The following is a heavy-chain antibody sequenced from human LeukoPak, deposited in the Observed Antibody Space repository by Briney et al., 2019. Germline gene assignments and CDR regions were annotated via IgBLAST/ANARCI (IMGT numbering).Heavy chain of an antibody. CDR1: GYTFTSYG. J-gene: IGHJ4*02. Sequence: GASVKVSCKASGYTFTSYGISWVRQAPGQGLELMGWISAYNGNTNYAQKLQGRLTMTTDTSTSKAYMELRSLTSDDTAVYYCARVVEYYDYVWGSYRYWDSWGQGTLVTVSS. D-gene: IGHD3-16*02. V-gene: IGHV1-18*01. CDR3: ARVVEYYDYVWGSYRYWDS. CDR2: ISAYNGNT.